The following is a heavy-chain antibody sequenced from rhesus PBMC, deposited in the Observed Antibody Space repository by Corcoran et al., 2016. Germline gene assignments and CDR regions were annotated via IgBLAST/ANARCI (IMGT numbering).Heavy chain of an antibody. D-gene: IGHD3-28*01. V-gene: IGHV4-80*01. Sequence: QVQLQESGPGLVKPAETLSLTCAGSGASISGYWWSWIRQLPGKGLEWIGEINGNSASTYYNPSLKSRVTISRDASKNQFSLKLSSVTAADTAVYYCARFRRNYYDSGYYNNRFDVWGPGVLVTVSS. J-gene: IGHJ5-1*01. CDR1: GASISGYW. CDR3: ARFRRNYYDSGYYNNRFDV. CDR2: INGNSAST.